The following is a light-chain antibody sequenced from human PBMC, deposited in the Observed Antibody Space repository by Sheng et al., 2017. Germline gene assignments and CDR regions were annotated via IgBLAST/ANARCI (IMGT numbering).Light chain of an antibody. V-gene: IGLV3-21*03. J-gene: IGLJ3*02. CDR3: QVWDSSSDHRV. CDR2: GDR. Sequence: SYVLTQTPSVSLAPGKTARITCGGNNIGSKSVQWFQQKPGQAPVLVVYGDRDRPSGIPERFSGSNSGNTATLTISRVEAGDEADYYCQVWDSSSDHRVFGGGTKLTVL. CDR1: NIGSKS.